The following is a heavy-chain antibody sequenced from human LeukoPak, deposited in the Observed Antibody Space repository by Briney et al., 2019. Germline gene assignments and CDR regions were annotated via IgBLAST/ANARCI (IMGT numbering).Heavy chain of an antibody. D-gene: IGHD2-15*01. CDR2: IRSKAYGGTT. J-gene: IGHJ6*02. CDR1: GFTFGDYA. V-gene: IGHV3-49*04. CDR3: TRMKGYCSGGSCYRPPYYFYGLDV. Sequence: PGGSLRLSCTASGFTFGDYAMSWVRQAPGKGPEWVGFIRSKAYGGTTENAASVKGRFSISRDDSTSIAYLQMNNLKIEDTAVYYCTRMKGYCSGGSCYRPPYYFYGLDVWGQGTTVTVSS.